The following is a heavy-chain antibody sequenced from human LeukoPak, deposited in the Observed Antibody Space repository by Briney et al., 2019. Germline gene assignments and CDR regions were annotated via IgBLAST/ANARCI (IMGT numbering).Heavy chain of an antibody. CDR1: GGSFSAYY. Sequence: SETPSLTCAVYGGSFSAYYWSWIRQPPGKGLEWIGEINHSGSTNYNPSLKSRVTISVDTSKNQFSLKLSSVIAADTAVYYCARYSRGVGAASDYWGQGTLVTVSS. J-gene: IGHJ4*02. CDR3: ARYSRGVGAASDY. CDR2: INHSGST. V-gene: IGHV4-34*01. D-gene: IGHD2-15*01.